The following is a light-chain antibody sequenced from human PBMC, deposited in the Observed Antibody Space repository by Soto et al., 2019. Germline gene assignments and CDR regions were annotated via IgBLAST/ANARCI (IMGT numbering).Light chain of an antibody. Sequence: QSVLAQPASVSGSPGQSITISCSGSSIDVGDNNYVSWYQHHPGKAPKLIIYEVSNRPSGVSNRFSGSSSDNTASLTISGLLPDDEADYYCSSYTTTKVVFGGGTQLTVL. CDR2: EVS. J-gene: IGLJ2*01. V-gene: IGLV2-14*01. CDR3: SSYTTTKVV. CDR1: SIDVGDNNY.